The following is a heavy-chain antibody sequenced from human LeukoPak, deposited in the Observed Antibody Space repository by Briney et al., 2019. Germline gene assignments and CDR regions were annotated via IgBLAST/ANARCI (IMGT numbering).Heavy chain of an antibody. CDR2: ISGSGGST. CDR1: GFTFSSYA. CDR3: AKDPSLSAEPAVDY. V-gene: IGHV3-23*01. J-gene: IGHJ4*02. Sequence: GGSLRLSCAASGFTFSSYAMSWVRRAPGKGLEWVSAISGSGGSTYYADSVKGRFTISRDNSKNTLYLQMNSLRAEDTAVYYCAKDPSLSAEPAVDYWGQGTLVTVSS. D-gene: IGHD1-14*01.